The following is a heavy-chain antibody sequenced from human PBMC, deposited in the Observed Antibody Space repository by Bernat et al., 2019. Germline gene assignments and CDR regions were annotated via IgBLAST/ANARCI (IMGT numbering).Heavy chain of an antibody. CDR2: SYPGDSDT. CDR3: ARLGIAVAGIANPGAFDI. J-gene: IGHJ3*02. Sequence: EVQLVQSGAEVKKPGESLKISCKGSGYSFTSYWIGWVRQMPGKGLEWRGISYPGDSDTRYSPSFQGQVTISADKSISTAYLKWSSLKASDTAMYYCARLGIAVAGIANPGAFDIWGQGTMVTVSS. V-gene: IGHV5-51*01. D-gene: IGHD6-19*01. CDR1: GYSFTSYW.